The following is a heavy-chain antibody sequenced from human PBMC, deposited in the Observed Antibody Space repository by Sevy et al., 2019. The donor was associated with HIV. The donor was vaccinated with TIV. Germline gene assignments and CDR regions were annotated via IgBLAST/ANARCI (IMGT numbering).Heavy chain of an antibody. V-gene: IGHV3-23*01. J-gene: IGHJ4*02. D-gene: IGHD3-22*01. CDR2: ISGTYGST. CDR1: GFTFSTYA. CDR3: AKDLYYDIRLFDY. Sequence: GGSLRLSCAASGFTFSTYAMSWVRQAPGKGLEWVSGISGTYGSTYYADSVKGRFTISRDNSKNTLYLQMNSLRAEDTALYYCAKDLYYDIRLFDYWGQGIRVTVSS.